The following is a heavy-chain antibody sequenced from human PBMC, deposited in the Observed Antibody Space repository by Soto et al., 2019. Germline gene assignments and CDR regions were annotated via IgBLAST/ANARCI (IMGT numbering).Heavy chain of an antibody. CDR2: ISAINGDT. Sequence: QVQLVQSGGEVRKPGASVKVSCKASGYTFATYGVSWVRQAPGQGLEWVGWISAINGDTSSAQKFQDRVIMTTDTSTSTAFMELRSLRSDAPSSYYCTRGKGIEVAEGYWGQGTRVTVYS. V-gene: IGHV1-18*01. J-gene: IGHJ4*02. CDR1: GYTFATYG. D-gene: IGHD6-19*01. CDR3: TRGKGIEVAEGY.